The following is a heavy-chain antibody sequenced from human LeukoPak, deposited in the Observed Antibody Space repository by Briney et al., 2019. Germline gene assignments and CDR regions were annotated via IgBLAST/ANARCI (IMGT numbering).Heavy chain of an antibody. CDR1: GFTFDDYA. CDR2: ISWNSGSI. J-gene: IGHJ4*02. D-gene: IGHD3-3*01. Sequence: GRSLRLSCAASGFTFDDYAMHWVRQAPGKGLEWVSGISWNSGSIGYADSVKGRFTISRDNAKNSLYLQMNSLRAEDTAVYYCARHYNFWSGSDYWGQGTLVTVSS. CDR3: ARHYNFWSGSDY. V-gene: IGHV3-9*01.